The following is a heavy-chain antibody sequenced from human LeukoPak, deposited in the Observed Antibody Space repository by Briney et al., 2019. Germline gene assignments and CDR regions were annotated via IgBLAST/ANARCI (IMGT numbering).Heavy chain of an antibody. Sequence: GASVKVSCKASGYTLTTHGISWVRQAPRQGPEWMGWISGNNGNTQYAQKFQGRVTMTTETSTSTAYMELKSLRSDDTAVYYCARGRDHYDILTGSDYWGQGTLVTVSS. D-gene: IGHD3-9*01. CDR1: GYTLTTHG. CDR2: ISGNNGNT. CDR3: ARGRDHYDILTGSDY. V-gene: IGHV1-18*01. J-gene: IGHJ4*02.